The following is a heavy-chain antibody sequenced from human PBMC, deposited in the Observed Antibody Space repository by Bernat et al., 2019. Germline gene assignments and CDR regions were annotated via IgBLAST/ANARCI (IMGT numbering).Heavy chain of an antibody. CDR3: VRDVNYAFDT. D-gene: IGHD1-7*01. CDR1: GYTFTTYG. Sequence: QIQLVQSGTEVEKPGASVKVSCKPSGYTFTTYGISWVRQAPGQGLEWMGWVSAHSGNTNYAQEFQGRVSMTRDTSTSTVYMELRGLRSDDTGVYYCVRDVNYAFDTWGQGTKVTVSS. V-gene: IGHV1-18*01. J-gene: IGHJ3*02. CDR2: VSAHSGNT.